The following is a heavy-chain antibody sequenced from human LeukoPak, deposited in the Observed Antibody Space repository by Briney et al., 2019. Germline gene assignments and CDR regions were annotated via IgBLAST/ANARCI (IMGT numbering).Heavy chain of an antibody. D-gene: IGHD3-22*01. CDR2: ISSSGSTI. Sequence: GGSLRLSCAASGFTFSSYEMNWVRQAPGKGLEWVSYISSSGSTIYYADSVKGRFTISRDNAKNSLYLQMNSLRAEDTAVYYCAKDGGGYYPYYYYYMDVWGKGTTVTISS. CDR3: AKDGGGYYPYYYYYMDV. J-gene: IGHJ6*03. CDR1: GFTFSSYE. V-gene: IGHV3-48*03.